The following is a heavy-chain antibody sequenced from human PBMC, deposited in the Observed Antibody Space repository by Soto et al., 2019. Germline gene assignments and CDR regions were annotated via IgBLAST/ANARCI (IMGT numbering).Heavy chain of an antibody. V-gene: IGHV1-8*01. CDR2: MNPNSGNT. J-gene: IGHJ4*02. CDR3: ARGSHPEKY. CDR1: GYTFSNYD. Sequence: QVQLVQSGAEVKKPGASVKVSCKASGYTFSNYDIDWVRQATGQGLEWMGWMNPNSGNTEYAQKFQGRVTMTRDTSVSTAYMELNSLSSEDTAMYYCARGSHPEKYWGQGTLVIVSS.